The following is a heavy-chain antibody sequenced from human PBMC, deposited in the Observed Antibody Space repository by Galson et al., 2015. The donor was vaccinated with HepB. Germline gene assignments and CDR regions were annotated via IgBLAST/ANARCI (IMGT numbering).Heavy chain of an antibody. V-gene: IGHV2-70*11. D-gene: IGHD3-10*01. J-gene: IGHJ6*02. CDR1: GFSLSTSGMC. Sequence: ALVKPTQTLTLTCTFSGFSLSTSGMCVSWLRQPPGKALEWLARIDWDDDKYYNTSLKTRLTISKDTSKNQVVLTMTNMDPVDTATYCCAHITMVRGVMAYGMDVWGQGTTVTVSS. CDR3: AHITMVRGVMAYGMDV. CDR2: IDWDDDK.